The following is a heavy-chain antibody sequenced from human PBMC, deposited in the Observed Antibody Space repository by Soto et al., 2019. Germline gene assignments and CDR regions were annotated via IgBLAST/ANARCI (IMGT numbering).Heavy chain of an antibody. J-gene: IGHJ6*02. Sequence: EVQLVESGGGLVQPGGSLRLSCAASGFAFSDYEMNWVRQAPGKGLEWISYISSTASTIHYADSVKGRFTISRDNAKNSVYLQMNSLIAEDSAVYYCARAAGIMPRGFHSMDVWGQGTTVTVSS. CDR1: GFAFSDYE. CDR3: ARAAGIMPRGFHSMDV. D-gene: IGHD3-10*01. V-gene: IGHV3-48*03. CDR2: ISSTASTI.